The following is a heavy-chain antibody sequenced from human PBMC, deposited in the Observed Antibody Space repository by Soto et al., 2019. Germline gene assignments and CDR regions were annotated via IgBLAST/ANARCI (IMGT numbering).Heavy chain of an antibody. V-gene: IGHV4-59*08. J-gene: IGHJ4*02. D-gene: IGHD1-26*01. CDR1: GGSISSYY. Sequence: QVQLQESGPGLVKPSETLSLTCTVSGGSISSYYWSWIRQPPGKGLEWIGYIYYSGSNNYNPSLKIRVTISVDTSKNQFSLKLSSVTAADTAVYYCARRWGAAVDYWGQGTLVTVSS. CDR3: ARRWGAAVDY. CDR2: IYYSGSN.